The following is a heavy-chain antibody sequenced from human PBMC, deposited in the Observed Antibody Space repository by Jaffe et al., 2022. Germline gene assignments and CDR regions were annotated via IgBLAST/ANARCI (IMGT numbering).Heavy chain of an antibody. CDR2: INPSGGST. J-gene: IGHJ4*02. D-gene: IGHD2-15*01. V-gene: IGHV1-46*01. CDR1: GYTFTSYY. CDR3: ARVCSGGSCYSPNFDY. Sequence: QVQLVQSGAEVKKPGASVKVSCKASGYTFTSYYMHWVRQAPGQGLEWMGIINPSGGSTSYAQKFQGRVTMTRDTSTSTVYMELSSLRSEDTAVYYCARVCSGGSCYSPNFDYWGQGTLVTVSS.